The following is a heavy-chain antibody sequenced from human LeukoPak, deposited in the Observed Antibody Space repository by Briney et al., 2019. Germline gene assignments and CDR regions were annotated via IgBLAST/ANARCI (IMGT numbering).Heavy chain of an antibody. D-gene: IGHD3-10*01. J-gene: IGHJ4*02. V-gene: IGHV4-59*08. CDR1: GGSVSSYY. Sequence: SETLSLTCTVSGGSVSSYYWSWIRQPPGKGLEWIGYIYYGGSTNYNPSLKSRVTISVDSSTNQFSLKLSSVTAADTAVYYCARSQTDLDYYGSGSSPLNYFDYWGQGTLVTVSS. CDR3: ARSQTDLDYYGSGSSPLNYFDY. CDR2: IYYGGST.